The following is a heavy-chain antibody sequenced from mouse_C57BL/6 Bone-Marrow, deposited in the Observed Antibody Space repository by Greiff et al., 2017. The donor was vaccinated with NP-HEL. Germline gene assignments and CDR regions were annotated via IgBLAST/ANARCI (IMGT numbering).Heavy chain of an antibody. D-gene: IGHD1-1*01. Sequence: QVQLQQSGAELVRPGTSVKVSCKASGYAFTNYLIEWVKQRPGQGLEWIGVINPGSGGTNYNEKFKGKATLTADKSSSTAYMQLSSLTSEESAVYFCVLRYYAMDYWGQGTSGTVSS. CDR2: INPGSGGT. CDR3: VLRYYAMDY. V-gene: IGHV1-54*01. CDR1: GYAFTNYL. J-gene: IGHJ4*01.